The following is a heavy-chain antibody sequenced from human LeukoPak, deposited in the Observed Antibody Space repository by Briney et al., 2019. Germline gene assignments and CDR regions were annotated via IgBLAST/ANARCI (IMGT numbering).Heavy chain of an antibody. CDR2: IYTSGST. D-gene: IGHD3-16*01. Sequence: SETLSLTCTVSGGSISSGSYYWSWIRQPAGKGLEWIGRIYTSGSTNYNPSLRSRLTISLDTSKNQFSLKLSSVTAADTAVYYCARHHLYGPFDYWGQGTLVTVSS. CDR3: ARHHLYGPFDY. J-gene: IGHJ4*02. V-gene: IGHV4-61*02. CDR1: GGSISSGSYY.